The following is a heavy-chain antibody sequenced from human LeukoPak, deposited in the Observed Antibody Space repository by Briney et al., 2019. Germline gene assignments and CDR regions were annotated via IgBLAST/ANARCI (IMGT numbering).Heavy chain of an antibody. CDR1: GVTFSNHA. V-gene: IGHV3-23*01. CDR3: AKDWAGSDKRYYFDY. D-gene: IGHD5-24*01. Sequence: GGSLRLSCAASGVTFSNHAMSWVRQAPGKGLEWVSALSGSGGSTYYADSVKGRFTISRDNSQNTLYLQMNSLRAEDTAVYYCAKDWAGSDKRYYFDYWGQGTLVTVSS. CDR2: LSGSGGST. J-gene: IGHJ4*02.